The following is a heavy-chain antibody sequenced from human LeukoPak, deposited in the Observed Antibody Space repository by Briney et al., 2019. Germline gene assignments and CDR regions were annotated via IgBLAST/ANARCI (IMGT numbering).Heavy chain of an antibody. J-gene: IGHJ3*02. CDR3: AREQLGAFDI. CDR1: GGSISSYY. Sequence: SETLSLTCTVSGGSISSYYWSWIRQPPGKGLEWIGYIYYSGSTNYNPSLKSRVTISVDTSKNQFSLKLSSVTAADTAVYYCAREQLGAFDIWGRGTMVTVSP. D-gene: IGHD6-6*01. CDR2: IYYSGST. V-gene: IGHV4-59*01.